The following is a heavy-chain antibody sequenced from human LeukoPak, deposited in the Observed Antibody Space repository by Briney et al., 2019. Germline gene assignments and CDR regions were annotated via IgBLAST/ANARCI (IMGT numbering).Heavy chain of an antibody. D-gene: IGHD3-22*01. J-gene: IGHJ3*02. CDR2: ISSSGSTI. CDR3: GAAPVVVTVFLGPTDAFDI. CDR1: GFTFSDYY. Sequence: GGSVPLSCAASGFTFSDYYMRWIRQAPGKGLEWVSYISSSGSTIYYADSVKGRFTISRDNAKNSLYLQMNSLRAEDTAVYYCGAAPVVVTVFLGPTDAFDIWGQGTMVTVSS. V-gene: IGHV3-11*01.